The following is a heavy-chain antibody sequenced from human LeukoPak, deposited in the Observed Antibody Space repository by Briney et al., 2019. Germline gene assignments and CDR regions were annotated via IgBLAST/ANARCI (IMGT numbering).Heavy chain of an antibody. CDR2: IIPIFGTA. CDR1: GGTFSSYA. D-gene: IGHD2-2*01. CDR3: ARDGGYCSSTSCRFDP. Sequence: SVKVSCKASGGTFSSYAISWVRQAPGQGLEWMGGIIPIFGTANYAQKFQGRVTITADESTGTAYMELSSLRSEDTAVYYCARDGGYCSSTSCRFDPWGQGTLVTVSS. J-gene: IGHJ5*02. V-gene: IGHV1-69*13.